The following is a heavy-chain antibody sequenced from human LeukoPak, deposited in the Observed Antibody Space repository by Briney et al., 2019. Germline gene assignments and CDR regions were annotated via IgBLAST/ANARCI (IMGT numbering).Heavy chain of an antibody. CDR2: IVVGSGNT. J-gene: IGHJ3*02. Sequence: GTSVKVSCKASGFTFTSSAMQWVRQARGQRLEWIGWIVVGSGNTNYAQKFQERVTITRDMSTSTAYMELSSLRSEDTDVYYCAASYYDFWSGYPDAFDIWGQGTMVTVSS. CDR3: AASYYDFWSGYPDAFDI. D-gene: IGHD3-3*01. CDR1: GFTFTSSA. V-gene: IGHV1-58*02.